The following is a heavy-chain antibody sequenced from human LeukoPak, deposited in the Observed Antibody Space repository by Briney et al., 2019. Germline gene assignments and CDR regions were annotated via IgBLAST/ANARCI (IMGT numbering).Heavy chain of an antibody. CDR3: ARKSSWYFDY. D-gene: IGHD6-13*01. Sequence: SETLSLTCTVSGYSISSGYYWGWIRQPPGKGLEWIGSIYHSGSTYYNPSLKSRVTISVDTSKNQFSLKLSSVTAADTAVYYCARKSSWYFDYGGQGTLVTVSS. CDR1: GYSISSGYY. J-gene: IGHJ4*02. CDR2: IYHSGST. V-gene: IGHV4-38-2*02.